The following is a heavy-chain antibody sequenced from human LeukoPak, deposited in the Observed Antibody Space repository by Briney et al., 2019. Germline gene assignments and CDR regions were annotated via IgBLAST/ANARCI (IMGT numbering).Heavy chain of an antibody. V-gene: IGHV3-53*01. CDR1: EFTVRYNY. CDR2: IYSGGST. Sequence: GGSLRLSCAASEFTVRYNYMTWVRQAPGKGLEWVSGIYSGGSTYYADFVKGRFTISRDNSKNTLYLQMNSLRVEDTAVYFCARGGYDGDGGLDNWGQGTLVTVSS. CDR3: ARGGYDGDGGLDN. D-gene: IGHD5-12*01. J-gene: IGHJ4*02.